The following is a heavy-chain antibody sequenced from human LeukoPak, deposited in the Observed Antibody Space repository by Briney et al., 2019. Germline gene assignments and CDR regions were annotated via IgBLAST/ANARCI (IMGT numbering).Heavy chain of an antibody. J-gene: IGHJ4*02. CDR1: GGSISSSSYS. Sequence: PSETLSLTCTVSGGSISSSSYSWGWVRQPPGKGLEWIGSIYYSGSTYYNPSLKSRVTISVDTSKNQFSLKLSSVTAADTAVYYCAEIRRQSYWGQGTLVTVSS. CDR2: IYYSGST. V-gene: IGHV4-39*01. CDR3: AEIRRQSY.